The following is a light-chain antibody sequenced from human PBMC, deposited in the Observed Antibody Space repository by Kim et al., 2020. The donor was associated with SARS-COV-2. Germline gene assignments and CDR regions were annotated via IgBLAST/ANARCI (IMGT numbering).Light chain of an antibody. CDR2: TAS. CDR1: QGIGRL. Sequence: AAVGGRVTITCRTSQGIGRLIAWYQQKPGGAPKRLIYTASTLQSGVPSRCSGSGAGTDFTLTISGLQPYDDAAYYCQQLHNYHVTFGQGTRLEIK. J-gene: IGKJ5*01. V-gene: IGKV1-9*01. CDR3: QQLHNYHVT.